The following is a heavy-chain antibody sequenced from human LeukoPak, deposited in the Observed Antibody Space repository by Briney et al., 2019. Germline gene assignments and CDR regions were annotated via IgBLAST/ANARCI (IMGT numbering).Heavy chain of an antibody. CDR1: GYTFTSYD. V-gene: IGHV1-8*01. CDR2: MNPNSGNT. D-gene: IGHD6-13*01. CDR3: ARGYSGYQYYYYMDV. Sequence: ASVKVSCKASGYTFTSYDINWVRQATGQGLEWMGWMNPNSGNTGYAQKFQGRVTMTSNTSISTAYMELSSLRSEDTAVYYCARGYSGYQYYYYMDVWGKGTTVTVPS. J-gene: IGHJ6*03.